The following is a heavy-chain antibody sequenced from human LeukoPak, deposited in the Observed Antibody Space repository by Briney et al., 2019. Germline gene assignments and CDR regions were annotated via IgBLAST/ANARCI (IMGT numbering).Heavy chain of an antibody. J-gene: IGHJ4*02. CDR3: ARAFYCSSTSCYANMVDY. D-gene: IGHD2-2*01. CDR1: GYTFTGYY. CDR2: INPNSGGT. V-gene: IGHV1-2*02. Sequence: ASVKVSCKASGYTFTGYYMHWVRQAPGQGLEWMGWINPNSGGTNYAQKFQGRVTMTRDTSISTAYMELSRLRSDDTAAYYCARAFYCSSTSCYANMVDYWGQGTLVTVSS.